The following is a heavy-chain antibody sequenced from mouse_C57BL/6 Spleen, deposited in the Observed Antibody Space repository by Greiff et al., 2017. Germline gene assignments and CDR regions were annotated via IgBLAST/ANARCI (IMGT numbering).Heavy chain of an antibody. J-gene: IGHJ3*01. V-gene: IGHV1-53*01. Sequence: QVQLKQPGTELVKPGASVKLSCKASGYTFTSYWMHWVKQRPGQGLEWIGNINPRNGGTNYNEKFKSKATLTGDKSSSTAYMQLSSLTSEDSAVYYCAREGYYGSSYAWFAYWGQGTLVTVSA. CDR1: GYTFTSYW. CDR2: INPRNGGT. CDR3: AREGYYGSSYAWFAY. D-gene: IGHD1-1*01.